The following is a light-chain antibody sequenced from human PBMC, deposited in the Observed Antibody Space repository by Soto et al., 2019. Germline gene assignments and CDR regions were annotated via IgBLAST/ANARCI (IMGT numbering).Light chain of an antibody. J-gene: IGKJ1*01. V-gene: IGKV1-5*03. CDR2: RAS. CDR3: QQYSSASK. Sequence: DIQMTQSPSTLSASVGDRVTITCRASQSINNWLAWYQQKPGKAPKLLIYRASSLENGVPSSFSGRGSGTEFIFTITSLQPDDFATYYCQQYSSASKFGQGTKVEI. CDR1: QSINNW.